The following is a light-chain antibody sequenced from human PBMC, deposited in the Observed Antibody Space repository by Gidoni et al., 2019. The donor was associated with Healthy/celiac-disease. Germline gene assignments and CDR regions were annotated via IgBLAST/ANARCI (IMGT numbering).Light chain of an antibody. J-gene: IGKJ4*01. CDR1: QDISNY. CDR3: QQYPPLT. Sequence: DIQMTQSPSSLSASVGDRVTITCQASQDISNYLNWYQQKPGKAPKLLIYDASNLETGVPSRFSGSGTGTDFTFTISSLQPEDIETYYCQQYPPLTFGGGTKVEIK. CDR2: DAS. V-gene: IGKV1-33*01.